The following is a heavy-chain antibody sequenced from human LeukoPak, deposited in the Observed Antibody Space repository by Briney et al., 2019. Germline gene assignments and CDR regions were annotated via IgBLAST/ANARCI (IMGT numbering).Heavy chain of an antibody. CDR2: IYYSGST. CDR3: ARDPRRYCSSTSCYGPFDAFDI. Sequence: SETLSLTCTVSGGSISSHYWSWIRQPPGKGLEGIGYIYYSGSTNYNPSLKSRVTISVDTSKNQFSLKLSSVTAADTAVYYCARDPRRYCSSTSCYGPFDAFDIWGQGTMVTVSS. J-gene: IGHJ3*02. CDR1: GGSISSHY. D-gene: IGHD2-2*01. V-gene: IGHV4-59*11.